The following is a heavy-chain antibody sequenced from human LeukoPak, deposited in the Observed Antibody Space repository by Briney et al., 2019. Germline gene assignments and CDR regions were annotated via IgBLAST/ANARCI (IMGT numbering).Heavy chain of an antibody. V-gene: IGHV3-23*01. D-gene: IGHD3-16*01. CDR3: AKLGGQEVYNYYVGV. J-gene: IGHJ6*03. Sequence: GGSLRLSCGASGFTFSSYAMSWVRQAPGKGLEWVSGIIDSGDITYYANSVKGRFTISRDNSKNTLYLQMNSLSAEDTAVYYCAKLGGQEVYNYYVGVWGKGTTVAVSS. CDR2: IIDSGDIT. CDR1: GFTFSSYA.